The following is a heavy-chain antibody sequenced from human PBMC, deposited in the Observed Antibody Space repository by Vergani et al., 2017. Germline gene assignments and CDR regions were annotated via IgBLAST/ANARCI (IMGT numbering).Heavy chain of an antibody. J-gene: IGHJ6*02. CDR1: GGTSSSYA. CDR3: ARALYGSVSSIYGMDV. D-gene: IGHD3-10*01. CDR2: IIPIFGTA. Sequence: QVQLVQSGAEVKKPGSSVKVSCKALGGTSSSYAISWVRQAPGQGLEWMGRIIPIFGTANYAQKFQGRVTITADESTSTAYMELSSLRSEDTAVYYCARALYGSVSSIYGMDVWRQGTTVTVSS. V-gene: IGHV1-69*13.